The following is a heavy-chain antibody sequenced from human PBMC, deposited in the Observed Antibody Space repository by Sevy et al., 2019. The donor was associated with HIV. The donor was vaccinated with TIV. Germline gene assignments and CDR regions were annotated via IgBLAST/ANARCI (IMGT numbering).Heavy chain of an antibody. CDR2: TYYKSKWYN. Sequence: QSQTLSLTCAISGDSVSTYSAAWNWIRQSPSRGLEWLGRTYYKSKWYNDYALSVKSRISINPDTPKNQISLQLNSVTPEDTAVYYCARESRWFFFHFDYWGQGPLVTVSS. D-gene: IGHD3-10*01. CDR1: GDSVSTYSAA. J-gene: IGHJ4*02. CDR3: ARESRWFFFHFDY. V-gene: IGHV6-1*01.